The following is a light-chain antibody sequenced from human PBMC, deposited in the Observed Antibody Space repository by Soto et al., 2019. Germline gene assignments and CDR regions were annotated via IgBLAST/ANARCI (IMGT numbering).Light chain of an antibody. CDR3: QSYDSSLSGSYV. CDR1: SSNIGAAYD. J-gene: IGLJ1*01. Sequence: QSVLTQPPSVSGAPGRRVTLPCTGSSSNIGAAYDVYWYQRLPGTAPKVLIYGNTNRPSGVPDRFSGSKSGTSASLAITGLQAEDEADDYGQSYDSSLSGSYVFGTGTKVTVL. V-gene: IGLV1-40*01. CDR2: GNT.